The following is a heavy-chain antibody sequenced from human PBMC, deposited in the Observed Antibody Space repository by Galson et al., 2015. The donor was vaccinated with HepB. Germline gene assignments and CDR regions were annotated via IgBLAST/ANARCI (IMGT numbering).Heavy chain of an antibody. CDR2: IKSKPDAGTT. J-gene: IGHJ6*02. CDR1: GLTFSNTW. D-gene: IGHD3-3*01. CDR3: TTDLFLGGMDV. Sequence: SLRLSCAASGLTFSNTWMSWVRQAPGKGLEWVGRIKSKPDAGTTEYAAPVKGRFTISRDDSKNTLYLQMNSLQTEDTAVYYCTTDLFLGGMDVWGQGTTVTVSS. V-gene: IGHV3-15*01.